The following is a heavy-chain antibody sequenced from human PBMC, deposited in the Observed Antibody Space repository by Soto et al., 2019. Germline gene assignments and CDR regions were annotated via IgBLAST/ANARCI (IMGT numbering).Heavy chain of an antibody. CDR2: ISTYNGNT. Sequence: QVQLVQSGAEVKKPGASVKVSCKASGYTFTSYGISWVRQAPGQGLEWMGWISTYNGNTNYAQKLQGRVTMTTTPATTTAYMELRSRIPDDTAVYYCAEDGQTTMVRGVRGGSYNYYGMDVWGQGTTVTVSS. V-gene: IGHV1-18*04. J-gene: IGHJ6*02. CDR1: GYTFTSYG. CDR3: AEDGQTTMVRGVRGGSYNYYGMDV. D-gene: IGHD3-10*01.